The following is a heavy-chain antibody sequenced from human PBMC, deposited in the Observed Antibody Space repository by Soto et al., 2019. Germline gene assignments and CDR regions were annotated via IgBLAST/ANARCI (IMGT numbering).Heavy chain of an antibody. Sequence: SETLSLTCAVYGGSFSGYYWSWIRQPPGKGLEWIGKINHSGSTNYNPSLKSRVTILVDTSKNQFSLKLNSVTAADTAVYYCARGPPGSYGFFDYWGQGTLVTVSS. D-gene: IGHD1-26*01. CDR3: ARGPPGSYGFFDY. V-gene: IGHV4-34*01. CDR1: GGSFSGYY. CDR2: INHSGST. J-gene: IGHJ4*02.